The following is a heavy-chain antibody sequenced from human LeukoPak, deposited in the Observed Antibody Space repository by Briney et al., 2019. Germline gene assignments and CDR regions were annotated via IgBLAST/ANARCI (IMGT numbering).Heavy chain of an antibody. CDR2: ISDDGSNK. V-gene: IGHV3-30-3*02. D-gene: IGHD3-9*01. Sequence: GRSLRLSCAASGFTFSSYAMHWVRQAPGKGLEWVAVISDDGSNKYYADSVKGRFTISRDNSKNTLYLQMNSLRDEDTAVYYCAKWGDFDVLTGYYVPDFWGQGTLVTVSS. J-gene: IGHJ4*02. CDR3: AKWGDFDVLTGYYVPDF. CDR1: GFTFSSYA.